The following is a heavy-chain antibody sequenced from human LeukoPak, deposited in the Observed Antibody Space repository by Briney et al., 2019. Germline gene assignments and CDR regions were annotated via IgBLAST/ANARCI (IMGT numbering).Heavy chain of an antibody. CDR3: ARGFPYYYDSSGY. Sequence: PSETLSLTCAAYGGSFSGYYWSWIRQPPGKGLEWIGEINHSGSTNYNPSLKSRVTISVDTSKNQFSLKLSSVTAADTAVYYCARGFPYYYDSSGYWGQGTLVTVSS. CDR1: GGSFSGYY. D-gene: IGHD3-22*01. J-gene: IGHJ4*02. V-gene: IGHV4-34*01. CDR2: INHSGST.